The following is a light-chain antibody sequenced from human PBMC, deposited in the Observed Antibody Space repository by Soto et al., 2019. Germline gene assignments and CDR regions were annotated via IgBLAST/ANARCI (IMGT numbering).Light chain of an antibody. CDR1: QALRRTY. V-gene: IGKV3-20*01. J-gene: IGKJ2*01. Sequence: EIVLMQSPGTLSLSPGERATLSCRASQALRRTYIAWYQQKLGRAPRVLIYGASNRATGIPDRFSGSGSGTDFTLTISRLEPEDFEVYYCHQYDNAPQTFGQGTKVDIK. CDR3: HQYDNAPQT. CDR2: GAS.